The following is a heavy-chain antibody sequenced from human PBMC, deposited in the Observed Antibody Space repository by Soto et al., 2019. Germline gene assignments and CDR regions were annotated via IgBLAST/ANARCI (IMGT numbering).Heavy chain of an antibody. CDR2: ISSSSSYI. J-gene: IGHJ3*02. CDR3: ARVSKRSDAFDI. Sequence: EVQLVESGGGLVKPGGSLRLSCAASGFTFSSYSMNWVRQAPGKGLEWVSSISSSSSYIYYADSVKGRFTISRDNAKNSLYLQMNSLRAEDTAVYYCARVSKRSDAFDIWGQGTMVTVSS. V-gene: IGHV3-21*01. CDR1: GFTFSSYS.